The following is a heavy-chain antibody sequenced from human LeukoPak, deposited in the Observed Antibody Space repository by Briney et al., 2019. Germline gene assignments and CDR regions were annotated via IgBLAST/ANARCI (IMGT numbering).Heavy chain of an antibody. V-gene: IGHV3-23*01. CDR1: GFTFSSYA. CDR2: ISGSGGST. D-gene: IGHD3-22*01. CDR3: ARDRSGVYYDSSGYGN. Sequence: GGSLRLSCAASGFTFSSYAMSWVRQAPGKGLEWVSAISGSGGSTYFADSVKGRFTISRDNSKNTLYLQMNSLRAEDTAVYYCARDRSGVYYDSSGYGNWGQGTLVTVSS. J-gene: IGHJ4*02.